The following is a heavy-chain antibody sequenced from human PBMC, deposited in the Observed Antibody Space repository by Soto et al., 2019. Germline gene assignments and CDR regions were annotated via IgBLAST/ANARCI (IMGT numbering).Heavy chain of an antibody. CDR2: IYYSGST. Sequence: PSETLSLTCTVSGGSISSGCYYWSWIRQHPGKGLEWIGYIYYSGSTYYNPSLKSRVTISVDTSKNQFSLKLSSVTAADTAVYYCARHSNEYRKSLDYWGKGTLVTVSS. D-gene: IGHD6-13*01. CDR3: ARHSNEYRKSLDY. J-gene: IGHJ4*02. CDR1: GGSISSGCYY. V-gene: IGHV4-31*03.